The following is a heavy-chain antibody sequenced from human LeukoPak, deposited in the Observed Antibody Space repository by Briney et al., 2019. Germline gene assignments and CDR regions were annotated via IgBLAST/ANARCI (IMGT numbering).Heavy chain of an antibody. J-gene: IGHJ6*03. Sequence: PGGPLSLLCAPSRFTFWTYGKICVREARGEGLVCVSRIDSSLRTTDYADAVKGRFTISRDNAKDTLYLQMDSLRAGDTAVYDCARVQDAVFYDYMDVWGKGTTVTVSS. CDR1: RFTFWTYG. CDR2: IDSSLRTT. CDR3: ARVQDAVFYDYMDV. D-gene: IGHD3-16*01. V-gene: IGHV3-74*01.